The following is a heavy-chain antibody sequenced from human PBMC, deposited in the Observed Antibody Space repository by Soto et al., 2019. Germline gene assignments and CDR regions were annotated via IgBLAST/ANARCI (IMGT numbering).Heavy chain of an antibody. CDR3: ARVSTYYDFWSGQKDYYYYMDV. D-gene: IGHD3-3*01. Sequence: GGSLRLSCAASGFTFSDHYMDWVRQAPGKGLEWVGRTRNKANSYTTEYAASVKGRFTISRDDSKNSLYLQMNSLKTEDTAVYYCARVSTYYDFWSGQKDYYYYMDVWGKGTTVTVSS. CDR2: TRNKANSYTT. CDR1: GFTFSDHY. V-gene: IGHV3-72*01. J-gene: IGHJ6*03.